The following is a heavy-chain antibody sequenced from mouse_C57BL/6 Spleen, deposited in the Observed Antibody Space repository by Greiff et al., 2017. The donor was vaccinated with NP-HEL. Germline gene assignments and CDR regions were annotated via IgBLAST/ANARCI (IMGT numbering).Heavy chain of an antibody. CDR3: ARQGDYDVIAY. CDR2: ISSGGSYT. Sequence: EVMLVESGGDLVKPGGSLKLSCAASGFTFSSYGMSWVRQTPDKRLEWVATISSGGSYTYYPDSVKGRFTISRDNAKNTLYLQMSSLTSEDTAMYYCARQGDYDVIAYWGQGTLVTVSA. V-gene: IGHV5-6*01. J-gene: IGHJ3*01. CDR1: GFTFSSYG. D-gene: IGHD2-4*01.